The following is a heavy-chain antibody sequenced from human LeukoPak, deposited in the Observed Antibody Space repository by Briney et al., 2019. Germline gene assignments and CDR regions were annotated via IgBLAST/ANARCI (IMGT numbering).Heavy chain of an antibody. CDR1: GFTFSSYA. CDR2: ISGSGGST. CDR3: AKDSKTSWQWLGSGTLDY. Sequence: PGGSLRLSCAASGFTFSSYAMSWLRQAPGKGLEWVSAISGSGGSTYYADSVKGRFTISRDNSKNALYLQMNSLRAEDTAVYYCAKDSKTSWQWLGSGTLDYWGQGTLVTVSS. J-gene: IGHJ4*02. D-gene: IGHD6-19*01. V-gene: IGHV3-23*01.